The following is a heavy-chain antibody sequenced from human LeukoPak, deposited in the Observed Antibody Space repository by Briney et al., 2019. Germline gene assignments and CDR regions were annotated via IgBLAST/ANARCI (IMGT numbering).Heavy chain of an antibody. V-gene: IGHV4-59*11. CDR2: IYYSGST. CDR3: ARSLRVSYMDV. J-gene: IGHJ6*03. CDR1: GGSISSHY. D-gene: IGHD6-13*01. Sequence: PSETLSLTCTVSGGSISSHYWSWIRQPPGKGLEWIGYIYYSGSTNHNPSLKSRVTISVDTSKNQFSLKLSSVTAADTAVYYCARSLRVSYMDVWGKGTTVTVSS.